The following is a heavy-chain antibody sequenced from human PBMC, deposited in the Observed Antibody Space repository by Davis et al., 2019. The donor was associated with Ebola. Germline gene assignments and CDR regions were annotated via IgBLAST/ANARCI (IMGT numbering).Heavy chain of an antibody. CDR3: AKSNRGSYSSSYLVRYGMDV. CDR1: GFTFSSYS. CDR2: ISSSSSTI. V-gene: IGHV3-48*04. J-gene: IGHJ6*04. D-gene: IGHD6-6*01. Sequence: GESLKISCAASGFTFSSYSMNWVRQAPGKGLEWVSYISSSSSTIYYADSVKGRFTISRDNAKNSLYLQMNSLRAEDTAVYYCAKSNRGSYSSSYLVRYGMDVWGKGTTVTVSS.